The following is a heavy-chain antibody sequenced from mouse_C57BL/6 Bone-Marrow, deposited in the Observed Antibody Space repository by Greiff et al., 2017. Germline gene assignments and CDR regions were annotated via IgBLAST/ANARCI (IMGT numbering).Heavy chain of an antibody. CDR2: IWGVGST. V-gene: IGHV2-6*01. CDR3: ARRVYGYFAY. Sequence: VQLQQSGPGLVAPSQSLSITCTVSGFSLTSYGVDWVRQSPGKGLEWLGVIWGVGSTNYTSALKSRLSISKDNSKSQVFLKRNSLQTDDTSRYYCARRVYGYFAYWGQGTLVTVSA. CDR1: GFSLTSYG. D-gene: IGHD2-2*01. J-gene: IGHJ3*01.